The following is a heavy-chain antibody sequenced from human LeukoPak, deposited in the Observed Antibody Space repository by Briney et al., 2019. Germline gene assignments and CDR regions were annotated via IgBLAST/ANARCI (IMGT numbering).Heavy chain of an antibody. D-gene: IGHD1-1*01. CDR2: MNPNSGNT. V-gene: IGHV1-8*01. J-gene: IGHJ5*02. CDR1: GYTFTSYD. Sequence: VASVKVSCKASGYTFTSYDINWVRRATGQGLEWMGWMNPNSGNTGYAQKFQGRVTMTRNTSISTAYMELSSLRSEDTAVYYCARQPLERRLRENNWFDPWGQGTLVTVSS. CDR3: ARQPLERRLRENNWFDP.